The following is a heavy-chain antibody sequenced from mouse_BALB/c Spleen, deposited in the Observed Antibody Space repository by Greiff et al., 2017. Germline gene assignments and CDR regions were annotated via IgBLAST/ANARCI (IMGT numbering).Heavy chain of an antibody. Sequence: DVHLVESGPGLVKPSQSLSLTCTVTGYSITSDYAWTWIRQFPGNKLEWMGYISYSGSTSYNPSLKSRISITRDTSKNQFFLQLNSVTTEDTATYYCARGNWAYAMDYWGQGTSVTVSS. J-gene: IGHJ4*01. D-gene: IGHD4-1*01. CDR1: GYSITSDYA. CDR2: ISYSGST. V-gene: IGHV3-2*02. CDR3: ARGNWAYAMDY.